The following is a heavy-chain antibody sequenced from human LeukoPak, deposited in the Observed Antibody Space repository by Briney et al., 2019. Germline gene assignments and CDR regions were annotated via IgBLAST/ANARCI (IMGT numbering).Heavy chain of an antibody. Sequence: GGSLRLSCAASGFTLSGYRMNWVRQAPGKGLEWVSHISIGGTIYYADSVKGRFTISRDNAKNSVYLQMNNLRVEDTAVYYCSTAKFDYYGQGTLVTVSS. V-gene: IGHV3-48*01. CDR3: STAKFDY. CDR2: ISIGGTI. J-gene: IGHJ4*02. CDR1: GFTLSGYR.